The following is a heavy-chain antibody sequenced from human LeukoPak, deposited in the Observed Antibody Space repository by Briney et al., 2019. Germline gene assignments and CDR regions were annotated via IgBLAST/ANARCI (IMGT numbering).Heavy chain of an antibody. V-gene: IGHV3-30*02. Sequence: GGSLRLSCAASGFTFSSYGMHWVRQAPGKGLEWVAFIRYDGSNKYYADSVKGRFTISRDNSKNTLYLQMNSLRAEDTAVYYCAKAVYYDSSGYLHDAFDIWGQGTMVTVSS. D-gene: IGHD3-22*01. CDR2: IRYDGSNK. J-gene: IGHJ3*02. CDR3: AKAVYYDSSGYLHDAFDI. CDR1: GFTFSSYG.